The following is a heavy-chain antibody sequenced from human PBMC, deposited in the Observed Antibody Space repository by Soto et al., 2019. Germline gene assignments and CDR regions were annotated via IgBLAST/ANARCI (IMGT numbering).Heavy chain of an antibody. V-gene: IGHV1-18*01. CDR1: GYTFTRSG. J-gene: IGHJ4*02. CDR2: ISPYNGNT. D-gene: IGHD3-22*01. CDR3: VRDTRFYFDSSGQHY. Sequence: GASVKVSCKASGYTFTRSGISWVRQAPGQGLEWMGWISPYNGNTNYAQRLQGRVTMTADTSTSTAYMELRSLRSDDTAVYYCVRDTRFYFDSSGQHYWGQGTLVTVSS.